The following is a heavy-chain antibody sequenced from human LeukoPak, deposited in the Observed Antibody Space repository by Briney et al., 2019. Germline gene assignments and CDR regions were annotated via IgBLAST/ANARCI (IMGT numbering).Heavy chain of an antibody. V-gene: IGHV4-38-2*01. D-gene: IGHD3-22*01. CDR1: GYSLSRGYY. J-gene: IGHJ4*02. CDR2: IYHSGSN. Sequence: PSETLSLTCAVSGYSLSRGYYWGGTRPPPRKGVEWTESIYHSGSNYYNESLKSRVTISVDTSKNQLSLKLSSVTAGDTAVYYCAGRGGDSSGYYLDYWGQGTLVTVSS. CDR3: AGRGGDSSGYYLDY.